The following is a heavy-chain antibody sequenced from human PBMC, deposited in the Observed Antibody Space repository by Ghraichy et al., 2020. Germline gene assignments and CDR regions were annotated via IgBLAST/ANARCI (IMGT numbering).Heavy chain of an antibody. CDR2: ISGSGGST. V-gene: IGHV3-23*01. J-gene: IGHJ4*02. Sequence: GGSLRLSCAASGFTFSSYAMSWVRQAPGKGLEWVSAISGSGGSTYYADSVKGRFTISRDNSKNTLYLQMNSLRAEDTAVYYCAKDLLFGRVDIVVVPAYYFDYWGQGTLVTVSS. CDR3: AKDLLFGRVDIVVVPAYYFDY. D-gene: IGHD2-2*03. CDR1: GFTFSSYA.